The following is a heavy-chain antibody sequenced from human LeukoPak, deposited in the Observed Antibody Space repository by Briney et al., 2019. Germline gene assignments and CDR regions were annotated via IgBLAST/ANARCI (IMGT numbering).Heavy chain of an antibody. V-gene: IGHV4-38-2*02. CDR2: IYHSGST. J-gene: IGHJ1*01. D-gene: IGHD5-12*01. CDR1: GYSISSGYY. CDR3: ARERGVASFQH. Sequence: SETLSLTCTVSGYSISSGYYWGWIRQPPGKGLEWIGSIYHSGSTYYNPSLKSRVTISVDTSKNQFSLKLSSVTAADTAVYYCARERGVASFQHWGQGTLVTVSS.